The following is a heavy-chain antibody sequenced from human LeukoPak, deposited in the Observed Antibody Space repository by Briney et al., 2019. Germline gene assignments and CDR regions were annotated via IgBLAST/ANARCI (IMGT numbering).Heavy chain of an antibody. CDR1: GFTFNSYG. CDR2: ISSDGVST. CDR3: AKSGSSSWFLDY. J-gene: IGHJ4*02. D-gene: IGHD6-13*01. V-gene: IGHV3-64*01. Sequence: GGSLRLSCAASGFTFNSYGMHWVRQAPGKGLEHVSAISSDGVSTYYANSVKGRFTISRDNSKNTLYLQMNSLRAEDTAVYYCAKSGSSSWFLDYWGQGTLVTVSS.